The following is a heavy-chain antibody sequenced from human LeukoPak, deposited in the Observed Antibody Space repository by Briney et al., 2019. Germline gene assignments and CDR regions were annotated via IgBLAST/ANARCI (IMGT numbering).Heavy chain of an antibody. CDR1: GFTFSSYA. D-gene: IGHD6-13*01. CDR3: AKDGIAAVLDYYDYYMDV. Sequence: GGSLRLSCAASGFTFSSYAMSWVRQAPGKGLEWVSAISGSGGSTYYADSVKGRFTISRDNSKNTLYLQMNSLRAEDTAVYYCAKDGIAAVLDYYDYYMDVWGKGTTVTVSS. CDR2: ISGSGGST. V-gene: IGHV3-23*01. J-gene: IGHJ6*03.